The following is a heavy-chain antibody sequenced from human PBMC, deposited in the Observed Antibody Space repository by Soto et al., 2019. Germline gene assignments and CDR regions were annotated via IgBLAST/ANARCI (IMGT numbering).Heavy chain of an antibody. CDR3: ARDPHPPFTIFGVVSSPGAFEI. CDR1: GFTFSSYS. J-gene: IGHJ3*02. V-gene: IGHV3-21*01. CDR2: ISSSSSYI. Sequence: GGSLRLSCAASGFTFSSYSMNWVRQAPGKGLEWVSSISSSSSYIYYADSVKGRFTISRDNAKNSLYLQMDSLRAEDTAVYYCARDPHPPFTIFGVVSSPGAFEIWGQGTMVTVSS. D-gene: IGHD3-3*01.